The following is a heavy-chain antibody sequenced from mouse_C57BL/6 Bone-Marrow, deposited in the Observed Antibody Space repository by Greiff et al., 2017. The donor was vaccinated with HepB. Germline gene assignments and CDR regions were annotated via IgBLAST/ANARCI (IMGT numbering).Heavy chain of an antibody. CDR1: GFTFSDYG. J-gene: IGHJ4*01. D-gene: IGHD1-3*01. CDR3: ARSTKLYAMDY. CDR2: ISSGSSTI. V-gene: IGHV5-17*01. Sequence: EVQLVESGGGLVKPGGSLKLSCAASGFTFSDYGMHWVRQAPEKGLEWVAYISSGSSTIYYADTVKGRFTISRDNAKNTLFLQMTSLRSEDTAMYYCARSTKLYAMDYWGQGTSVTVSS.